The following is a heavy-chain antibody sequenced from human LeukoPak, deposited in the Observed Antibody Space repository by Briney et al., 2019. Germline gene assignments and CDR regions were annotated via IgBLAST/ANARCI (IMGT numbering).Heavy chain of an antibody. V-gene: IGHV3-23*01. Sequence: GGSLRLSCAASGFTFSTYAMSWVRQAPGKGLEWVATMTGSGGSTFYGDSVKGRFTIARDNSNNMLYLQMNSLRAEDMAVYYCAKDLGLLWFGTFDYWGQGILVTVSS. CDR2: MTGSGGST. CDR3: AKDLGLLWFGTFDY. D-gene: IGHD3-10*01. CDR1: GFTFSTYA. J-gene: IGHJ4*02.